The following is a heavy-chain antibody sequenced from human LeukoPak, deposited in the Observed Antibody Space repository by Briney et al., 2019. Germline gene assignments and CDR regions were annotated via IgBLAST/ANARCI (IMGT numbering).Heavy chain of an antibody. D-gene: IGHD6-19*01. CDR2: INHSGST. V-gene: IGHV4-34*01. CDR1: GGSFSGYY. J-gene: IGHJ4*02. CDR3: ARGISSGWSRAVGY. Sequence: SKTLSLTCAVYGGSFSGYYWSWIRQPPGKGLEWIGEINHSGSTNYNPSLKSRVTISVDTSKNQFSLKLSSVTAADTAVYYCARGISSGWSRAVGYWGQGTLVTVSS.